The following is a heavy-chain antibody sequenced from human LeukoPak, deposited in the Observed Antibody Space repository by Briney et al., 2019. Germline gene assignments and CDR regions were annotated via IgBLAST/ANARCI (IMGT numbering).Heavy chain of an antibody. D-gene: IGHD2-2*01. Sequence: GGSLRRSCAASGFTFSSYGMHWVRQAPGKGLEWVAVISYDGSNKYYADSVKGRFTISRDNSKNPLYLQMNSLRAEDTAVYYCAKDQHYCSSTSCFYALTDYWGQGTLVTVSS. CDR2: ISYDGSNK. CDR1: GFTFSSYG. J-gene: IGHJ4*02. V-gene: IGHV3-30*18. CDR3: AKDQHYCSSTSCFYALTDY.